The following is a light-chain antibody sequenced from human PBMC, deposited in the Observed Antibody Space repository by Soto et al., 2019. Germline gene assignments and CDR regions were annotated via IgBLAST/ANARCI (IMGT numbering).Light chain of an antibody. CDR3: QQTFGKPLVT. CDR2: AAS. CDR1: QSITTY. J-gene: IGKJ5*01. Sequence: DIKMNQSPSSLSASVGDRVTITCRASQSITTYLHWYQQKPRKAPRLLIYAASRLQSGVPSRFSGTGSGTDFTLTIRSLQPEDFAIYYCQQTFGKPLVTFGQVTRLAI. V-gene: IGKV1-39*01.